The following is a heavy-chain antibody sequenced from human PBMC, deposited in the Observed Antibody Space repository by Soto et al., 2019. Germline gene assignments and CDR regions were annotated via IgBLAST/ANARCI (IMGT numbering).Heavy chain of an antibody. CDR1: GGSISSGGYY. CDR3: ARGSYYYDSSGYYYDGYYFDY. D-gene: IGHD3-22*01. V-gene: IGHV4-31*03. CDR2: IYYSGST. J-gene: IGHJ4*02. Sequence: PLETLSLTCTVSGGSISSGGYYWSWIRQHPGKSLEKIGYIYYSGSTYYNPSLKSRVTISVDTSKNQFSLKLSSVTAADTAVYYCARGSYYYDSSGYYYDGYYFDYWGQGTLVTVSS.